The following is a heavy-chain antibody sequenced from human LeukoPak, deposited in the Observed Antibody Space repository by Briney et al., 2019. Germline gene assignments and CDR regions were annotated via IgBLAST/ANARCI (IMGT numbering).Heavy chain of an antibody. D-gene: IGHD3-22*01. CDR2: ISSSSSYI. V-gene: IGHV3-21*01. Sequence: KSGGSLRLSCAASGLIVSHKYMSWVRQAPGKGPEWVSSISSSSSYIYSADSVKGRFTISRDNAKNSLYLQMNSLRVEDTAVYYCARDLGQYYDTSDNWFDPWGQGTLVTVSS. CDR3: ARDLGQYYDTSDNWFDP. CDR1: GLIVSHKY. J-gene: IGHJ5*02.